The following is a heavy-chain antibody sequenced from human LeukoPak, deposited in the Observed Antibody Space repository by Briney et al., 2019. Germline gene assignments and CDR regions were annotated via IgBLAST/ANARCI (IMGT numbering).Heavy chain of an antibody. CDR3: AKHASVDGNWPRPLDY. CDR2: IYYSGST. J-gene: IGHJ4*02. Sequence: PSETLSLTCTVSGGSISSSPYYWGWIRQPPGKGLEWIGNIYYSGSTYYNPSLKTRVTISVDTSKNQFSLKLTSVTAADTAVYYCAKHASVDGNWPRPLDYWGQGSLVTVSS. V-gene: IGHV4-39*01. CDR1: GGSISSSPYY. D-gene: IGHD6-19*01.